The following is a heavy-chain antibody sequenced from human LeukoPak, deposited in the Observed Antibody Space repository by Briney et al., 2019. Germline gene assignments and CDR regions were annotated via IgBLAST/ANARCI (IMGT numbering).Heavy chain of an antibody. CDR2: IRSKAYGGTT. Sequence: GGSLRLSCTASGFTFGDYAMSWFRQAPAKGLEWVGFIRSKAYGGTTEYAASVKGRFTISRDDSKSIAYLQTNSLKTEDTAVYYCTRVLRGYGGYYFDYWGQGTLVTVSS. CDR3: TRVLRGYGGYYFDY. D-gene: IGHD4-23*01. CDR1: GFTFGDYA. V-gene: IGHV3-49*03. J-gene: IGHJ4*02.